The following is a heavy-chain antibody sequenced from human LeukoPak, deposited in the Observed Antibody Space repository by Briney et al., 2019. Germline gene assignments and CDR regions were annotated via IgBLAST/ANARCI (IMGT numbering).Heavy chain of an antibody. Sequence: GGSLRLSCGASGFTFSSYGMHWVRQAPGKGLEWVAFIRYDGSNKYYADSVKGRFTISRDNSKNTLYLQMNSLKASDTAMYYCARHVSLMGGIGILDYWGQGTLVTVSS. D-gene: IGHD2-21*01. CDR1: GFTFSSYG. V-gene: IGHV3-30*02. CDR3: ARHVSLMGGIGILDY. CDR2: IRYDGSNK. J-gene: IGHJ4*02.